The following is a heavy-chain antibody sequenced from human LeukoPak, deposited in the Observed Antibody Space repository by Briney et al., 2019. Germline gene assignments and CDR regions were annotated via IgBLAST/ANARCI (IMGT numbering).Heavy chain of an antibody. J-gene: IGHJ3*02. CDR3: AGAYCGGDCYSGRTFDI. CDR1: GGSISSSSYY. Sequence: SETLSLTCTVSGGSISSSSYYWGWIRQPPGKGLEWIGEVYHSGSINYNPSLRSRVTISVDKSKNQFSLRLSSVTAADTAVYYCAGAYCGGDCYSGRTFDIWGQGTMVTVSS. D-gene: IGHD2-21*02. CDR2: VYHSGSI. V-gene: IGHV4-39*07.